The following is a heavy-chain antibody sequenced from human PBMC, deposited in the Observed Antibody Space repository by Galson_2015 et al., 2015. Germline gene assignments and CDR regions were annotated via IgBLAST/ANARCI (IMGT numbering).Heavy chain of an antibody. V-gene: IGHV4-4*02. CDR2: ISLSGTT. D-gene: IGHD2-15*01. Sequence: SEPLSLTCAVSGDSISSNNWWPWVRQPPGKGLEWIGEISLSGTTNYNQSLKSRVTISIDKSQNKFSLELTSVTAADAAVYYCAGDLVVTALYYWGQGSLVTVSS. J-gene: IGHJ4*02. CDR3: AGDLVVTALYY. CDR1: GDSISSNNW.